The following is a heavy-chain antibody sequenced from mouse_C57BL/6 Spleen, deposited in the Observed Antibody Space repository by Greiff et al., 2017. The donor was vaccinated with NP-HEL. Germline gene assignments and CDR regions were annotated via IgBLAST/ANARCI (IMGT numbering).Heavy chain of an antibody. J-gene: IGHJ4*01. CDR1: GFTFSSYG. CDR2: ISSGGSYT. V-gene: IGHV5-6*01. Sequence: DVHLVESGGDLVKPGGSLKLSCAASGFTFSSYGMSWVRQTPDKRLEWVATISSGGSYTYYPDSVKGRFTISRDNAKNTLYLQMSSLKSEDTAMYYCARRGYYSNYYAMDYWGQGTSVTVSS. D-gene: IGHD2-5*01. CDR3: ARRGYYSNYYAMDY.